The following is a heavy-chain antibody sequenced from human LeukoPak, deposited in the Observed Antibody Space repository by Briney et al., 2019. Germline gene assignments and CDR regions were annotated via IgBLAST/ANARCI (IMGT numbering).Heavy chain of an antibody. V-gene: IGHV3-23*01. CDR1: GFTFSSYA. D-gene: IGHD3-22*01. J-gene: IGHJ4*02. CDR2: ISGSGGST. CDR3: AKDHWYYYDSSGYSELYYFDY. Sequence: PGGSLRLSCAASGFTFSSYAMSWVRQAPGKGLEWVSAISGSGGSTYYADSVKGRFTISRDNSKNTLYLQMNSLRAEDTAVYYCAKDHWYYYDSSGYSELYYFDYWGQGTLVTVSS.